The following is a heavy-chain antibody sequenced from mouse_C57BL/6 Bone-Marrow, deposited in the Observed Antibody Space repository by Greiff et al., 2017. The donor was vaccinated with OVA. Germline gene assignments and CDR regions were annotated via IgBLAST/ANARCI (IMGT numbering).Heavy chain of an antibody. Sequence: EVKLVQSGGGLVKPGGSLKLSCAASGFTFSSYAMSWVRQTPEKRLEWVATISDAGSYTYYPDNVKGRFTISRDNATNTLYLQMSHLTSEDTAMYYCGRDRLDYFDYWGQGTTRTVSS. CDR1: GFTFSSYA. CDR3: GRDRLDYFDY. J-gene: IGHJ2*01. D-gene: IGHD1-2*01. V-gene: IGHV5-4*01. CDR2: ISDAGSYT.